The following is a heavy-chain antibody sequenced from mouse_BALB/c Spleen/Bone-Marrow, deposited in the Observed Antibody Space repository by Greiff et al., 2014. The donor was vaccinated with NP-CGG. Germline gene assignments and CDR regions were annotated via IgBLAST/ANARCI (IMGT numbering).Heavy chain of an antibody. J-gene: IGHJ3*01. CDR3: ARLGDYDAFAY. CDR1: GYTFTSYW. V-gene: IGHV1-7*01. CDR2: INPSTGYT. Sequence: QVQLKQSGAELAKPGASVKMSCKASGYTFTSYWTHWVKQRPGQGLEWIGYINPSTGYTEYNQKFKDKATLTADKSSSTAYMQLSSLTSEDSAVYYCARLGDYDAFAYWGQGTLVTVSA. D-gene: IGHD2-4*01.